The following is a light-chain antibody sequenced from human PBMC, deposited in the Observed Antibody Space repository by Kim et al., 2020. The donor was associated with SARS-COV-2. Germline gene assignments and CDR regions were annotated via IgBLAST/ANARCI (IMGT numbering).Light chain of an antibody. CDR1: QGISYW. Sequence: DIQMTQFPSSVSTSVGDRVTITCRASQGISYWLAWYQQRPGKAPKLLIYSTSSLESGVPSRFSGSGSGTDFTLTISSLQPEDIATYYCQQAHSFPFTFGGGTKVDIK. CDR2: STS. CDR3: QQAHSFPFT. V-gene: IGKV1-12*01. J-gene: IGKJ4*01.